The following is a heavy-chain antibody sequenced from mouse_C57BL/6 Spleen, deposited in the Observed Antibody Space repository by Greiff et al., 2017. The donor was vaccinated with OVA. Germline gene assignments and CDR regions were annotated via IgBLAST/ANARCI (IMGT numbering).Heavy chain of an antibody. V-gene: IGHV5-9-1*02. CDR1: GFTFSSYA. CDR3: TRARTGTAYYFDD. D-gene: IGHD4-1*01. J-gene: IGHJ2*01. CDR2: ISSGGDYI. Sequence: EVHLVESGEGLVKPGGSLKLSCAASGFTFSSYAMSWVRQTPEKRLEWVAYISSGGDYIYYADTVKGRFTISRDNARNTLYLQMSSLKSEDTAMYYCTRARTGTAYYFDDWGQGTTLTVSS.